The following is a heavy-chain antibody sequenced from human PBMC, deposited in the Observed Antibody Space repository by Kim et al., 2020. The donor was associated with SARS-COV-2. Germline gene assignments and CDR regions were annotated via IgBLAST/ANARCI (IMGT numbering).Heavy chain of an antibody. Sequence: GGSLRLSCAASGFTFSSYSMNWVRQAPGKGLEWVSSISSSSSYIYYADSVKGRFTISRDNAKNSLYLQMNSLRAEDTAVYYCARDPHVGYYYDSSGWGWFDPWGQGTLVTVSS. CDR3: ARDPHVGYYYDSSGWGWFDP. CDR1: GFTFSSYS. J-gene: IGHJ5*02. V-gene: IGHV3-21*01. CDR2: ISSSSSYI. D-gene: IGHD3-22*01.